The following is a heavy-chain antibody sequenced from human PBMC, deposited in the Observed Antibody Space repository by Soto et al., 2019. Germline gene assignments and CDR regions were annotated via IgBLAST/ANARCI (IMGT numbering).Heavy chain of an antibody. Sequence: PSQTLSLTCAISGDSVSSNSAAWNWIRQSPSRGLEWLGRTYYRSKWYNDYAVSVKSRITTNPDTSKNQFSLQLNSVTPEDTAVYYCARDDRKQLVVVDYYYYGMDVWGQGTTVTVSS. D-gene: IGHD6-6*01. V-gene: IGHV6-1*01. J-gene: IGHJ6*02. CDR3: ARDDRKQLVVVDYYYYGMDV. CDR2: TYYRSKWYN. CDR1: GDSVSSNSAA.